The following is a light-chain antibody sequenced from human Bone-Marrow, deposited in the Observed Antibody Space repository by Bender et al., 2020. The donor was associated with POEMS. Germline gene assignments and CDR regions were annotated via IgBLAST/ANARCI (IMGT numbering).Light chain of an antibody. J-gene: IGLJ3*02. V-gene: IGLV2-14*02. Sequence: QSALTQPASVSGSPGQSITISCTGTSSDVGNYNLVSWFQHHPGKAPKLVVYEGDKRPSGVSNRFSGSKSGNTASLTVSGLQAEDEADYYCSSYAGSNKGVFGGGTKLTVL. CDR3: SSYAGSNKGV. CDR2: EGD. CDR1: SSDVGNYNL.